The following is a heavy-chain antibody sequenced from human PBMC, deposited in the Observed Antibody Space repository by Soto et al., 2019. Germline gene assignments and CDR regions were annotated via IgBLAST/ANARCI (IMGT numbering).Heavy chain of an antibody. V-gene: IGHV4-59*01. D-gene: IGHD6-6*01. J-gene: IGHJ6*02. CDR2: IYYSGST. CDR1: GGSISSYY. CDR3: ARGEVIAARRPDYYYVLDV. Sequence: SETLSLTCTVSGGSISSYYCSWIRQPPEKGLEWIGYIYYSGSTNYNSSLKSRVTISVDTSKNQFSLKLSSVTAADTAVYYCARGEVIAARRPDYYYVLDVWCQGTTVPVSS.